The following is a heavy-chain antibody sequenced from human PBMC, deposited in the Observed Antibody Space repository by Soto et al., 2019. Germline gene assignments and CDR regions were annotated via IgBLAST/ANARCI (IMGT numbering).Heavy chain of an antibody. CDR2: ISSNGENT. Sequence: GGSLRLSCAASRFTSGYHAMNWVRQAPGKGLEWVSTISSNGENTHYADSVKGRFIISSDNSSNTVALQMNSLRVEDTAVYYCARDRGDFRSGYYDYSYYGMEAWGQGTTVTVSS. CDR3: ARDRGDFRSGYYDYSYYGMEA. V-gene: IGHV3-23*01. D-gene: IGHD3-3*01. J-gene: IGHJ6*02. CDR1: RFTSGYHA.